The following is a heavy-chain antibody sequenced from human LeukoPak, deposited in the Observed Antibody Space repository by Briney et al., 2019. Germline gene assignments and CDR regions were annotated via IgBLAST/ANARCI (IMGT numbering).Heavy chain of an antibody. CDR3: AKGAYDYIEMGYFDY. CDR2: MVASSGST. CDR1: GFSISNSA. V-gene: IGHV3-23*01. J-gene: IGHJ4*02. D-gene: IGHD5-12*01. Sequence: PGGSLRLSRAASGFSISNSAMSWVRQAPGKGLEWVSLMVASSGSTSYADSVKGRFTISRDSSNNTLYLQMNSLRAEDMAVYYCAKGAYDYIEMGYFDYWGQGTLVTVSS.